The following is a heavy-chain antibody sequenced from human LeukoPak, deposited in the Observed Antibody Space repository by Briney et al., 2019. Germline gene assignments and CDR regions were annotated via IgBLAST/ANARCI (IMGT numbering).Heavy chain of an antibody. V-gene: IGHV3-43*02. CDR1: VFMFHDYA. J-gene: IGHJ4*02. Sequence: GGSVRLSCAAPVFMFHDYAIHWVRDAPGKGLECVSLISVDGGSTFYADSVRGRFTISRDNSKNSLYLQINSRRSDDTALYFCARASESSGSYDYWGEGTLVTVSS. CDR2: ISVDGGST. CDR3: ARASESSGSYDY. D-gene: IGHD3-22*01.